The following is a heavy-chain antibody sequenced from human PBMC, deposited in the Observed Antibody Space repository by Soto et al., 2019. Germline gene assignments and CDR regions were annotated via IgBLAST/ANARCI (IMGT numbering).Heavy chain of an antibody. Sequence: ASVKVSCKASGYTFTSYYMHWVRQAPGQGLEWMGIINPSGGSTSYAQKFQGRVTMTRDTSTSTVYMELSSLRSEDTAVYYCARDQRYCSSTSCHGGDFDIWGQGTMVTVSS. CDR1: GYTFTSYY. J-gene: IGHJ3*02. D-gene: IGHD2-2*01. CDR2: INPSGGST. CDR3: ARDQRYCSSTSCHGGDFDI. V-gene: IGHV1-46*03.